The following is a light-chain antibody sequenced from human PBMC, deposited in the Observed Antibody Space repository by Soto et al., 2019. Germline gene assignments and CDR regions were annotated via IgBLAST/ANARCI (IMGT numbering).Light chain of an antibody. V-gene: IGKV1-5*01. CDR3: QQYNSYAWT. CDR2: DAS. Sequence: LQMTHSPSTLSASVADRVTITCRAIQSISSWLAWYQQKPGKAPKLLIYDASSLESGVPSRFSGSGSGTEFTLTISSLQPDDFATYYCQQYNSYAWTFGQGTKLDIK. J-gene: IGKJ1*01. CDR1: QSISSW.